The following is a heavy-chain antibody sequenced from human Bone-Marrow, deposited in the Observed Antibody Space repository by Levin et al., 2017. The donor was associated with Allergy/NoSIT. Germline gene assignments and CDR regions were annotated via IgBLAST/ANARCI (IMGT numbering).Heavy chain of an antibody. V-gene: IGHV3-15*07. CDR3: TTDGTYEWELLGIDY. J-gene: IGHJ4*02. D-gene: IGHD1-26*01. CDR1: GFTFSNAW. CDR2: IKSKTDGGTT. Sequence: GESLKISCAASGFTFSNAWMNWVRQAPGKGLEWVGRIKSKTDGGTTDYAAPVKGRFTISRDDSKNTLYLQMNSLKTEDTAVYYCTTDGTYEWELLGIDYWGQGTLVTVSS.